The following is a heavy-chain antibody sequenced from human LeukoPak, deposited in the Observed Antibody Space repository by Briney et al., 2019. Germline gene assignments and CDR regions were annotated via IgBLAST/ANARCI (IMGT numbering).Heavy chain of an antibody. J-gene: IGHJ4*02. CDR1: GFTFNDYA. D-gene: IGHD7-27*01. CDR2: ISYDGYDK. CDR3: ARARNWGWD. V-gene: IGHV3-30-3*01. Sequence: PGGSLRLSCAASGFTFNDYAMYWVRQAPGKGLEWVTLISYDGYDKSYADSVRGRFTISRDNSRNTLYLQMNSLRAEDTAVYYCARARNWGWDWGQGTLVTVSS.